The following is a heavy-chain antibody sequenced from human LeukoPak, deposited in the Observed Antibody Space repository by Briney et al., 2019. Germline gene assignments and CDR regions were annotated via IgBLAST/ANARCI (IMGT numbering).Heavy chain of an antibody. CDR3: ARMGLPYGWLNAFDI. D-gene: IGHD6-19*01. V-gene: IGHV1-8*01. Sequence: ASVKVSCKASGYTFTSYDINWVRQATGQGLGWMGWMNPNSGNTGYSQKFRGRVTITRNTSISTAYMELSSLRSEDTAVYYCARMGLPYGWLNAFDIWGQGTMVTVSS. J-gene: IGHJ3*02. CDR2: MNPNSGNT. CDR1: GYTFTSYD.